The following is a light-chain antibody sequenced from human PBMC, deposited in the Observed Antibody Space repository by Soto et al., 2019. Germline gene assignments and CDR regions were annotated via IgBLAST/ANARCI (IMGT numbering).Light chain of an antibody. CDR3: QQYGSSPLT. CDR2: GAS. V-gene: IGKV3-20*01. J-gene: IGKJ4*01. CDR1: QSVSSNY. Sequence: EIVLTQSPGTLSLSPGERATLSCRASQSVSSNYLAWYQQKPGQAPRLLIYGASSRATGMPDRISGSGSGTDFTLTISRLEPEDFAVYYCQQYGSSPLTFGGGTKVDIK.